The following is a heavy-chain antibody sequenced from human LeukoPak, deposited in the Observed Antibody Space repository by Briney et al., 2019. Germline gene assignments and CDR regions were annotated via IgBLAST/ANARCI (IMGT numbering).Heavy chain of an antibody. D-gene: IGHD3-22*01. Sequence: GGSLRLSCAASGFTFSNYGMNWVRQAPGKGLEWVSRISGTGGTTFYADSVKGRFTISRDNSKDTLYLQMNSLRAEDTAVYYCARDGYYYDSSGYYPQDGMDVWGQGTTVTVSS. CDR3: ARDGYYYDSSGYYPQDGMDV. V-gene: IGHV3-23*01. J-gene: IGHJ6*02. CDR1: GFTFSNYG. CDR2: ISGTGGTT.